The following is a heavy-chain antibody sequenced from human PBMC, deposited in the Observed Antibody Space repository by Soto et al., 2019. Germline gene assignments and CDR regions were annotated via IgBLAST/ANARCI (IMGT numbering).Heavy chain of an antibody. CDR1: GFSVNTSGVG. Sequence: QITLKESGPTLVKPTQTLTLTCTFSGFSVNTSGVGVGWIRQPPGKALEWLALIYWDDDKRHSPSLKSRLTIPKDTSKNQGVLTMTNMDHVDPATSYCEHRLILYNYDSSGYYHDAFDIWGQGTMVTVSS. V-gene: IGHV2-5*02. J-gene: IGHJ3*02. D-gene: IGHD3-22*01. CDR2: IYWDDDK. CDR3: EHRLILYNYDSSGYYHDAFDI.